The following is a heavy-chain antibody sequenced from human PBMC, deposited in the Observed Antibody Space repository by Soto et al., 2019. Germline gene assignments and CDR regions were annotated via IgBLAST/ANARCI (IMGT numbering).Heavy chain of an antibody. CDR3: ASEVVPAAILYQPSYGMDV. CDR1: GFTCISYS. D-gene: IGHD2-2*01. V-gene: IGHV3-21*01. J-gene: IGHJ6*02. CDR2: ISSSSSYI. Sequence: PGGSLRLSGSASGFTCISYSMNWVRHGPGKGLEWVSSISSSSSYIYYTDSVKGRFTISRDNAKNSLYLQMNSLRAEDTAVYYCASEVVPAAILYQPSYGMDVWGQGTTVTVSS.